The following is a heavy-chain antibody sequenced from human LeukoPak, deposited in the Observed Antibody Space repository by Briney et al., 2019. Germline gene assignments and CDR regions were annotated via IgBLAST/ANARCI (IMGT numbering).Heavy chain of an antibody. V-gene: IGHV7-4-1*02. CDR2: INTNTGNP. CDR1: GYTFTSYA. CDR3: AREGQWLVRGYYFDY. J-gene: IGHJ4*02. D-gene: IGHD6-19*01. Sequence: ASVKVSCKASGYTFTSYAMNWVRQAPGQGLEWMGWINTNTGNPTYAQGFTGRFVFSLDTSVSTAYLQISSLKAEGTAVYYCAREGQWLVRGYYFDYWGQGTLVTVSS.